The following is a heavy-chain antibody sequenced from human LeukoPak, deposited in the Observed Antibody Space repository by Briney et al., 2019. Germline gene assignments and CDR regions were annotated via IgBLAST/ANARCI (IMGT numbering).Heavy chain of an antibody. CDR1: GFTFYNYA. V-gene: IGHV3-23*01. CDR3: AKVPYSDYGSGRPPFMDV. D-gene: IGHD3-10*01. J-gene: IGHJ6*02. CDR2: ISDSGSST. Sequence: GGSLRLSCAASGFTFYNYAMSWVRQAPGTGLEWVSTISDSGSSTYYADSVRGRFTISRDNSKNTLYLQMDSLRAVDTAIYYCAKVPYSDYGSGRPPFMDVWGQGTTVAVSS.